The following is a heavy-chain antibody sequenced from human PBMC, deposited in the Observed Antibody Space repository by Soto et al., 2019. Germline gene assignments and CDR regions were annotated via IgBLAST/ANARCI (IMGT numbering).Heavy chain of an antibody. CDR3: ASRGVDIVATTRDYYFGMDV. J-gene: IGHJ6*02. D-gene: IGHD5-12*01. CDR1: GGSISSSSYY. V-gene: IGHV4-39*07. CDR2: IYYSGST. Sequence: LSLTCTVSGGSISSSSYYWGWLRQPPGKGLEWIGSIYYSGSTYYNPSLKSRVTISVDTSKNQFSLKLSSVTAADTAVYYCASRGVDIVATTRDYYFGMDVWGQGTTVTVS.